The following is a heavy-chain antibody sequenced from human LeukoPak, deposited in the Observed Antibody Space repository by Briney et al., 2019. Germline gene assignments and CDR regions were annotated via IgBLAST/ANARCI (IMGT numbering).Heavy chain of an antibody. CDR1: GGSISSSSYY. J-gene: IGHJ5*02. V-gene: IGHV4-39*01. CDR2: IYYSGST. D-gene: IGHD3-10*01. CDR3: ARRPTYYYGSGSYYSWFDP. Sequence: PSETLSLTCTVSGGSISSSSYYWGWIRQPPGKGLEWIGSIYYSGSTYYNPSLKSRVTISVDTSKNQFSLKLSSVTAADTAVYYCARRPTYYYGSGSYYSWFDPWGQGTLVTVSS.